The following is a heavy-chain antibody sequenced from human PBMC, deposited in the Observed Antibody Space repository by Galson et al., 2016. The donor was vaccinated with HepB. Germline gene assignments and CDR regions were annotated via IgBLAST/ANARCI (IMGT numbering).Heavy chain of an antibody. CDR2: TYYRSKWYH. D-gene: IGHD2-2*01. J-gene: IGHJ6*02. CDR1: GDSVSSNSAA. V-gene: IGHV6-1*01. CDR3: ARANVVLNYYYYYTMDV. Sequence: AISGDSVSSNSAAWNWIRQSPSRGLEWLGRTYYRSKWYHDYAVSVKSRITISPDTSKNQFSLQMNSVTPEDTAVYYWARANVVLNYYYYYTMDVWGQGTTVTVSS.